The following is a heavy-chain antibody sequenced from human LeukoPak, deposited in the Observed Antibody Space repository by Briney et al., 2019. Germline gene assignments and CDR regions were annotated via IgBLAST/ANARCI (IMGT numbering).Heavy chain of an antibody. CDR2: INHSGST. D-gene: IGHD6-13*01. CDR1: GGSFSGYY. V-gene: IGHV4-34*01. CDR3: ASMGYPLAFDI. Sequence: SETLSLTCAVYGGSFSGYYWSWIRQPPGKGLEWIGEINHSGSTNYNPSLKSRVTISVDTSKNQFSLKLSSVTAADTAVYYCASMGYPLAFDIWGQGTMVTVSS. J-gene: IGHJ3*02.